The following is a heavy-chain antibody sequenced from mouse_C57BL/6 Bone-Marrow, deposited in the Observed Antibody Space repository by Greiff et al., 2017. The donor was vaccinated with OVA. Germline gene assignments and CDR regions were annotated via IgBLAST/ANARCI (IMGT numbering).Heavy chain of an antibody. CDR1: GYTFTSYW. CDR3: ARRAGLRGVLYYFDY. Sequence: QVQLQQPGTELVKPGASVKLSCKASGYTFTSYWMHWVKQRPGQGLEWIGNINPSNGGTNYNAKFKSKATLTVDKSSSTAYMQLSSLTSEDSAVTECARRAGLRGVLYYFDYWGQGTTLTVSS. CDR2: INPSNGGT. D-gene: IGHD3-1*01. V-gene: IGHV1-53*01. J-gene: IGHJ2*01.